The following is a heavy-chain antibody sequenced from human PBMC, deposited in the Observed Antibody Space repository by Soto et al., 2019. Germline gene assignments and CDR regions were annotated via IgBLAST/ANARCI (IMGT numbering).Heavy chain of an antibody. Sequence: ASVKVSCKASGYTFTSYDINWVRQATGQGLEWMGWMNPNSGNTGYAQKFQGRVTMTRNTSISTAYMELSSLRSEDTAVYYCASGIXLRYFDWLLSYYYGMDVWGQGTTVTVSS. CDR3: ASGIXLRYFDWLLSYYYGMDV. CDR2: MNPNSGNT. J-gene: IGHJ6*02. D-gene: IGHD3-9*01. CDR1: GYTFTSYD. V-gene: IGHV1-8*01.